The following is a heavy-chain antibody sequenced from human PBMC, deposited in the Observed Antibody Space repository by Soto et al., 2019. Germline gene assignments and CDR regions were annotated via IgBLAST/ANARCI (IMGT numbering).Heavy chain of an antibody. D-gene: IGHD4-17*01. CDR2: ILPIFGTA. V-gene: IGHV1-69*14. CDR1: GGTFSTSS. J-gene: IGHJ3*02. CDR3: ARGHEYGGNSDAYDI. Sequence: QVQLVQSGAEVKKPGSSVKVSCKASGGTFSTSSINWLRQAPGQRPEWMGNILPIFGTADYAQKFRDRVTITPEKSTNTAYMELRCLFSEDAAVYYCARGHEYGGNSDAYDIWGQGTVVTVPS.